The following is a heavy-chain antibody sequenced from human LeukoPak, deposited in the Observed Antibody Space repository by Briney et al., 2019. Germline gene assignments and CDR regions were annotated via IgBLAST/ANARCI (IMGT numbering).Heavy chain of an antibody. CDR3: ARDLAARPTNWFDP. D-gene: IGHD6-6*01. Sequence: GGSLRLSCAASGFTFSSYSMNWVRQAPGKGLEWVSYISSSSSTIYYADSVKGRFTISRDDAKNSLYLQMNSLRAEDTAVYYCARDLAARPTNWFDPWGQGTLVTVSS. J-gene: IGHJ5*02. V-gene: IGHV3-48*04. CDR1: GFTFSSYS. CDR2: ISSSSSTI.